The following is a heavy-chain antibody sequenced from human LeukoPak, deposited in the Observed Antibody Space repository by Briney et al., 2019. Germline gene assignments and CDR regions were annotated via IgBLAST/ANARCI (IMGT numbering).Heavy chain of an antibody. CDR1: GGSISSYY. CDR2: IYYSGST. CDR3: AGWYSSSWYWFDP. D-gene: IGHD6-13*01. Sequence: SETLSPTCTVSGGSISSYYWTWIRQPPGKGLEWIGYIYYSGSTNYNPSLKSRVTISLDTSKNQFSLKLTSVTAADTAVYYCAGWYSSSWYWFDPWGQGTLVTVSS. J-gene: IGHJ5*02. V-gene: IGHV4-59*01.